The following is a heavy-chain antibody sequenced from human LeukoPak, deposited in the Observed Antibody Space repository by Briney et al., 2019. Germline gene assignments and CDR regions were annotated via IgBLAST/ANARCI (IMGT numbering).Heavy chain of an antibody. V-gene: IGHV6-1*01. D-gene: IGHD3-3*01. CDR3: ARDPYTYYDFWSGPAFDP. CDR2: TYYRSKWYN. CDR1: GDSVSSNSAA. J-gene: IGHJ5*02. Sequence: SQTLSLTCAISGDSVSSNSAAWNWIRQSPSRGLEWLGRTYYRSKWYNDYAVSVKSRITINPDTSKNQFSLQLNSVTPEDTAVYYCARDPYTYYDFWSGPAFDPWGQGTLVTVSS.